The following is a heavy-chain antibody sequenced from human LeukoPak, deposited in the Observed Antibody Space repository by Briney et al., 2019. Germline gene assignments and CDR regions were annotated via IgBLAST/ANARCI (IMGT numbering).Heavy chain of an antibody. CDR2: FDPEDGET. CDR1: GYTLTELS. Sequence: ASVKVSCKVSGYTLTELSMHWVRQAPGKGLEWMGGFDPEDGETIYAQKFQGRVTMTEGTSTDTAYMELSSLRSEDTAVYYCATPRSYATFDYWGQGTLVTVSS. D-gene: IGHD2-2*01. V-gene: IGHV1-24*01. CDR3: ATPRSYATFDY. J-gene: IGHJ4*02.